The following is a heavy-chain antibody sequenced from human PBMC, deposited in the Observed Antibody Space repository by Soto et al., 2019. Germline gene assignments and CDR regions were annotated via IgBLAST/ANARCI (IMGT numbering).Heavy chain of an antibody. CDR1: GFTFSNYG. D-gene: IGHD3-9*01. Sequence: GGTLRLSCAVSGFTFSNYGMHWVRQAPGKGLEWVAIIWYDGSDKYYADSVKGRFTISRDNSEDTLYLQMNSLRAEDTAVYYYARGGRILTGYYRAFDYWGQGTLVTFSS. CDR2: IWYDGSDK. V-gene: IGHV3-33*01. CDR3: ARGGRILTGYYRAFDY. J-gene: IGHJ4*02.